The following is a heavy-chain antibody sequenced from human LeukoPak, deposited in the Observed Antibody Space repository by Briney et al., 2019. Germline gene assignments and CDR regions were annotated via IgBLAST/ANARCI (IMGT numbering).Heavy chain of an antibody. CDR1: GGSISSYY. V-gene: IGHV4-59*12. Sequence: SETLSLTCTVSGGSISSYYWSWIRQPPGKGLEWIGYIYYSGHTNYNPSLKSRVTISIDTSKNQLSLRLSSVTAADTAVYYCASLPRGGGYGFDYWGQGTLVTVSS. D-gene: IGHD3-16*01. CDR2: IYYSGHT. CDR3: ASLPRGGGYGFDY. J-gene: IGHJ4*02.